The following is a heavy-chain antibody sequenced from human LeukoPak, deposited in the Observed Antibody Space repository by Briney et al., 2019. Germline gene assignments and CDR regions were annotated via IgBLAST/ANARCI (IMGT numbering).Heavy chain of an antibody. CDR1: GGTFSSYA. V-gene: IGHV1-69*01. J-gene: IGHJ6*03. CDR3: AREPAPDGLGSDRTGYYYYMDV. CDR2: IIPIFGTA. D-gene: IGHD3/OR15-3a*01. Sequence: GASVKVSCKASGGTFSSYAISWVRQAPGQGLEWMGGIIPIFGTANYAQKFQGRVTITADESTSTAYMELSSLRSEDTAVYYCAREPAPDGLGSDRTGYYYYMDVWGRGTTVTASS.